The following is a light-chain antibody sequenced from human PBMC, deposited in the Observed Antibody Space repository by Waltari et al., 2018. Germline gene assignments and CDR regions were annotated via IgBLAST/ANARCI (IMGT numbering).Light chain of an antibody. CDR1: ASPHQY. J-gene: IGLJ2*01. CDR2: KDS. Sequence: SYELTQPPSVSVSPGQTARNPCSAAASPHQYPYWYQQRPGQAPVLVIYKDSERPSGLPERFSGSRSGTTVTLTISGVQAEDEADYYCQSTDTSGTYVLFGGGTKLTVL. V-gene: IGLV3-25*03. CDR3: QSTDTSGTYVL.